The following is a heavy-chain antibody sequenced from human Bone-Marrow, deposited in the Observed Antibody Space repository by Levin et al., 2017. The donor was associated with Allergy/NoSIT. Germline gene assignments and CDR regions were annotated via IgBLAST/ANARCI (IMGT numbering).Heavy chain of an antibody. CDR3: ARVRSVATNIDL. CDR1: GYSFTGYY. J-gene: IGHJ5*02. Sequence: ASVKVSCTASGYSFTGYYMHWVRQAPGQGLEWMGCINSNTGGTTSAEKFQGRVTMTRDTSISTASMELSGLTSDDTAIYYCARVRSVATNIDLWGQGTLVTVSS. CDR2: INSNTGGT. V-gene: IGHV1-2*02. D-gene: IGHD5-12*01.